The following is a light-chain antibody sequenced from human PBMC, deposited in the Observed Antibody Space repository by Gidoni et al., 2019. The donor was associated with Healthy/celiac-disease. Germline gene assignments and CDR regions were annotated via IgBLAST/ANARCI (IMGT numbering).Light chain of an antibody. CDR1: QSISSY. CDR2: AAS. V-gene: IGKV1-39*01. J-gene: IGKJ2*01. CDR3: QQSYSTPHT. Sequence: DIQMTQSPSSLSASVGDRVTITCRASQSISSYLNWYQQKPGKAPTLLIYAASSLQSGVPSRFSGSGSGTEFTLTISSLQPEDFATYYCQQSYSTPHTFGQGTKLEIK.